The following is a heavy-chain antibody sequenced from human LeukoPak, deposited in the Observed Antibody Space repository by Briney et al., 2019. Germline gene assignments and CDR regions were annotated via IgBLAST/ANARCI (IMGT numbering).Heavy chain of an antibody. J-gene: IGHJ3*02. CDR1: GGSISSYY. V-gene: IGHV4-59*12. Sequence: SETLSLTCTVSGGSISSYYWSWIRQPPGKGLEWIGYIQYSGSTNYNPSLKSRVTISVDTSKNQFSLKLSSVTAADTAVYYCAKDTVGATFPGAFDIWGQGTMVTVSS. CDR2: IQYSGST. D-gene: IGHD1-26*01. CDR3: AKDTVGATFPGAFDI.